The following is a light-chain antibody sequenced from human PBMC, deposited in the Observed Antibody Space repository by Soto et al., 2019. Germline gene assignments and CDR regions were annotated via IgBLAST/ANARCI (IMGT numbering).Light chain of an antibody. V-gene: IGLV2-14*01. Sequence: QSALTQPASVSGSPGQSITISCTGTSSDVGGYNYVSWYQQHPGKAPKLVIYDVTNRPSGVSNRFSGSKSANTASLTISGLQAEDEADYYCTSYTSSSTHVVFGGGTKLTVL. CDR3: TSYTSSSTHVV. CDR2: DVT. J-gene: IGLJ2*01. CDR1: SSDVGGYNY.